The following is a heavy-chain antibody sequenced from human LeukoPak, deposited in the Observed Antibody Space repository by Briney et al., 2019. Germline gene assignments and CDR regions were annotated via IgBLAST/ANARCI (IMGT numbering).Heavy chain of an antibody. V-gene: IGHV1-69-2*01. CDR1: GYSFIDYY. D-gene: IGHD3-10*02. J-gene: IGHJ4*02. CDR3: ATESVSMYGHSWNLDY. Sequence: AATVKISCKASGYSFIDYYMHWVRQAPGKGLEWVGRIDPEDAEIIYAEKFRGKVTITTDTSSDTAFMDMSSLTSEDTAVYYCATESVSMYGHSWNLDYWGQGTLVTVS. CDR2: IDPEDAEI.